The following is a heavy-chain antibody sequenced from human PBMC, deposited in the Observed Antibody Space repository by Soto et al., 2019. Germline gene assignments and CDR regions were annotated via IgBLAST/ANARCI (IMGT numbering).Heavy chain of an antibody. Sequence: GGSLRLSCAASGFTFDDYAMHWVRQAPGKGLEWVSGISWNSGSIGYADSVKGRFTISRDNAKNSLYLQMNSLRAEDTALYYCAKLSTITMVRGVYPLYYMDVWGKGTTVTVSS. J-gene: IGHJ6*03. CDR3: AKLSTITMVRGVYPLYYMDV. CDR2: ISWNSGSI. V-gene: IGHV3-9*01. CDR1: GFTFDDYA. D-gene: IGHD3-10*01.